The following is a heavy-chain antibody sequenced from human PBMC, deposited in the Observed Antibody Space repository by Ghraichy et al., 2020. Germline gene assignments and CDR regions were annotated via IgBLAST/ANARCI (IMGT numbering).Heavy chain of an antibody. Sequence: ASVKVSCKASGYTFTGYYMHWVRQAPGQGLEWMGRINPNSGGTNYAQKFQGRVTMTRDTSISTAYMELSRLRSDDTAVYYCARGPTSSSWYNDWFDPWGQGTLVTVSS. V-gene: IGHV1-2*06. D-gene: IGHD6-13*01. CDR3: ARGPTSSSWYNDWFDP. CDR2: INPNSGGT. J-gene: IGHJ5*02. CDR1: GYTFTGYY.